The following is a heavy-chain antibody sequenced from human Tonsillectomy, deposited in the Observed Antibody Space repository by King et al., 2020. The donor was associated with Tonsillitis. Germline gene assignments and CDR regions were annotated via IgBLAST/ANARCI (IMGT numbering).Heavy chain of an antibody. D-gene: IGHD3-10*02. CDR3: ARVFRGYDTMLASDY. J-gene: IGHJ4*02. V-gene: IGHV3-74*01. CDR2: LNSDGSST. Sequence: VQLVESGGGLVQPGGSLRLSCAASGFTFSHYLFHWVRQAPGKGLAWVSRLNSDGSSTSYADSVRGRFTISRDNAENTLYLQMNSLRVEDTAVYYCARVFRGYDTMLASDYWGQGTLVTVSS. CDR1: GFTFSHYL.